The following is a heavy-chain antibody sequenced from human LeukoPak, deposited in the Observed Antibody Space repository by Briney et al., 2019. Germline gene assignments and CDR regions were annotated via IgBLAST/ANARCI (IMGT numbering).Heavy chain of an antibody. J-gene: IGHJ4*02. D-gene: IGHD4-17*01. CDR1: GFTFSSYS. V-gene: IGHV3-7*01. CDR3: ARVGARQILEY. Sequence: GGSLRLSCAASGFTFSSYSMIWVRQAPGKGLEWVANIKQDGGEKYYLDSVKGRFTVSRDNAKNSLYLQMNSLRAEDTAVYYCARVGARQILEYWGQGTLVTVSS. CDR2: IKQDGGEK.